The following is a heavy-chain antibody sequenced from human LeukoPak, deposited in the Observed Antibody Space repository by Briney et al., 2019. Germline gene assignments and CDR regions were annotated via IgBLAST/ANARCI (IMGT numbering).Heavy chain of an antibody. CDR1: GGSISSYY. CDR3: ARDNWNYGSSMDV. J-gene: IGHJ6*02. CDR2: IYYSGST. V-gene: IGHV4-59*01. D-gene: IGHD1-7*01. Sequence: SETPSLTCTVSGGSISSYYWSWIRQPPGKGLEWIGYIYYSGSTNYNPSLKSRVTISVDTSKNQFSLKLSSVTAADTAVYYCARDNWNYGSSMDVWGQGTTVTVSS.